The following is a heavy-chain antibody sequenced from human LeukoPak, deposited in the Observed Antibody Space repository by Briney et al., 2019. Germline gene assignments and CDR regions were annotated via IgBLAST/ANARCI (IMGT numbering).Heavy chain of an antibody. CDR3: AKDRGIVGANGLDY. J-gene: IGHJ4*02. D-gene: IGHD1-26*01. Sequence: PGGSLRLSCAASGFTFSSYGMHWVRQAPGKGLEWVAFIRYDGSNKYYADSVKGRFTISRDNSKNTLYLQMNSLRAEDTAVYYCAKDRGIVGANGLDYWGQGTLVTVSS. CDR1: GFTFSSYG. CDR2: IRYDGSNK. V-gene: IGHV3-30*02.